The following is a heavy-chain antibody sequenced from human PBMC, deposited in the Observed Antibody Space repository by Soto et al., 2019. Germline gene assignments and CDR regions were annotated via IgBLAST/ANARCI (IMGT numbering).Heavy chain of an antibody. J-gene: IGHJ4*02. D-gene: IGHD6-13*01. Sequence: LSLTCTVSGGSISSNYWTWIRQPPGKGLEWIGYVYNSGSTNYNPSLKSRVTISEDTSKSQFSLKVNSMTAADTAVYYCAGYRREAVAGYTLDNWGQGILVTVSS. CDR2: VYNSGST. CDR3: AGYRREAVAGYTLDN. V-gene: IGHV4-59*01. CDR1: GGSISSNY.